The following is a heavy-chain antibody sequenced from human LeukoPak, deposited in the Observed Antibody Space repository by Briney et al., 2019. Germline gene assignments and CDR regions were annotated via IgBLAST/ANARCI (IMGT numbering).Heavy chain of an antibody. CDR2: ISSSRSFT. CDR3: ARLRGYSYGLDY. V-gene: IGHV3-11*03. CDR1: GFTFSDHY. J-gene: IGHJ4*02. D-gene: IGHD5-18*01. Sequence: GGSLRLSCAASGFTFSDHYMSWIRQAPGKGLEWVSYISSSRSFTNYADSVKGRFTISRDTAKNSLYLQMNSLRAEDTAVYYCARLRGYSYGLDYWGQGILVTVSS.